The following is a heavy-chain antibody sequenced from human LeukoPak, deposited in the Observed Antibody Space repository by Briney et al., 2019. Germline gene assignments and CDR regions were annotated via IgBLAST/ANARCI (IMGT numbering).Heavy chain of an antibody. Sequence: GGSLRLSCAASGFTVSSNYMSWVRQAPGKGLEWVSVIYSGGSTYYADSVKGRFTISRDNSKNTLYLQMNSLRAEDTAAYYCAREPLGYYYYGMDVWGQGTTVTVSS. CDR1: GFTVSSNY. CDR3: AREPLGYYYYGMDV. V-gene: IGHV3-53*01. J-gene: IGHJ6*02. CDR2: IYSGGST.